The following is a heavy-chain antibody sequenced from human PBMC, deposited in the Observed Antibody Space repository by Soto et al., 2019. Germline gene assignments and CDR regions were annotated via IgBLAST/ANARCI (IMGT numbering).Heavy chain of an antibody. CDR2: ITTSGGNT. Sequence: EVQLLESGGGLVQPGGSLRLSCAASGFTFSTYAMSWVRQAPGKGLEWVSTITTSGGNTYYADSVQGRFTISRDNSKNTLYLQRKSQKAEETAVYYGAGRYCTKGLCYNTYYYYIGVGGKGPRVPVS. J-gene: IGHJ6*03. CDR3: AGRYCTKGLCYNTYYYYIGV. CDR1: GFTFSTYA. V-gene: IGHV3-23*01. D-gene: IGHD2-8*01.